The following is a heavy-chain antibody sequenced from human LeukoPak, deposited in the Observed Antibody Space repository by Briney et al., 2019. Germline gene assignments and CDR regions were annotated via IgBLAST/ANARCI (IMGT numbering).Heavy chain of an antibody. CDR2: INWNSGSI. D-gene: IGHD3-22*01. V-gene: IGHV3-9*01. J-gene: IGHJ4*02. CDR1: GFTFDDYA. CDR3: AKANLYDNSGYYFHS. Sequence: GGSLRLSCAASGFTFDDYAMHWVRQAPGKGLEWVSGINWNSGSIGYADSVKGRFIISRDNAKNSLYLHMNSLRAEGTALYYCAKANLYDNSGYYFHSWGQGTLVTVSS.